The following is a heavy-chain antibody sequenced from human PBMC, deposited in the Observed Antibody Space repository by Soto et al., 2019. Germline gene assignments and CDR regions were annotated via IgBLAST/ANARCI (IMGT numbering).Heavy chain of an antibody. CDR1: GFTFSNYG. CDR3: TKRRNVLRFLEWSSGMEV. CDR2: ISDDGSNK. Sequence: SCAASGFTFSNYGMHWVRQAPGKGLEWVAFISDDGSNKYYADSMKGRFTMSRDNSKSTLYLQMNSLRVEDTAVYYCTKRRNVLRFLEWSSGMEVWGQGTTVTVSS. D-gene: IGHD3-3*01. V-gene: IGHV3-30*18. J-gene: IGHJ6*02.